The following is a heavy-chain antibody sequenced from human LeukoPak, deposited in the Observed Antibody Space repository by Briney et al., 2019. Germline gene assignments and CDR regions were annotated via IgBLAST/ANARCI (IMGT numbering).Heavy chain of an antibody. CDR2: IYPGDSDT. D-gene: IGHD3-22*01. CDR1: GYSVTSYW. V-gene: IGHV5-51*01. CDR3: ARSYYYDSSGYYFGY. Sequence: GESLKISCKGSGYSVTSYWIGWVRQMPGKGLEWMGIIYPGDSDTRYSPSFQGQVTISADKSISTAYLQWSSLKASDTAMYYCARSYYYDSSGYYFGYWGQGTLVTVSS. J-gene: IGHJ4*02.